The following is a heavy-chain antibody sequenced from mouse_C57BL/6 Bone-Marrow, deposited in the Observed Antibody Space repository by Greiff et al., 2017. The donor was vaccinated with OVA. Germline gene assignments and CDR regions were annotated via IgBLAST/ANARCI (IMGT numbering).Heavy chain of an antibody. D-gene: IGHD2-2*01. CDR2: IDPTSGGT. J-gene: IGHJ2*01. CDR1: GYTFTSYW. V-gene: IGHV1-72*01. Sequence: QVQLQQSGAELVKPGASVKLSCKASGYTFTSYWMHWVKQRPGRGLEWIGRIDPTSGGTKYNAKFKSKATLTVDPSSSTAYMQLSSLTSEDSAFYSSARRGHDLYYFDYWGQGTTLTVSS. CDR3: ARRGHDLYYFDY.